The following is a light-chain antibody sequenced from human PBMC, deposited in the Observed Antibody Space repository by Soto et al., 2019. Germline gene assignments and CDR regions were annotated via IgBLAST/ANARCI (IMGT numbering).Light chain of an antibody. CDR2: AAS. CDR3: LQHNSYPLT. J-gene: IGKJ4*01. V-gene: IGKV1-17*01. Sequence: DIQMTQSPSSLSASVGDRVTITCRASQGIRNELGWYQQKPGKAPKRLIYAASSLQSGVPSSFSGSGSVTDFTLTTSSLQAEDFATYYCLQHNSYPLTFGGGTKVEIK. CDR1: QGIRNE.